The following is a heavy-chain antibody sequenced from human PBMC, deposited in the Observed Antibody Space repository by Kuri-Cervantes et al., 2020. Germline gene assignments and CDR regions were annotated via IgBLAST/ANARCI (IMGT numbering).Heavy chain of an antibody. CDR2: ISSSSSYI. D-gene: IGHD3-22*01. J-gene: IGHJ6*03. CDR3: ARANYDSTETHYYYMDV. CDR1: GFTFSNYS. Sequence: GESLKISCAASGFTFSNYSLNWVRQAPGKGLEWVSSISSSSSYIYYADSVKGRFTMSRDNAKNSLFLQMNTLRAEDTAVYYCARANYDSTETHYYYMDVWGKGTTVTVSS. V-gene: IGHV3-21*01.